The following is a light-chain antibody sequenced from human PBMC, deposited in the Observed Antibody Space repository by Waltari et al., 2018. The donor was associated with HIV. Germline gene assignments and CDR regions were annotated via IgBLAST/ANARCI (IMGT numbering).Light chain of an antibody. J-gene: IGLJ3*02. Sequence: QSVLTQPPSVSAAPGQKVTISCSGSSSNIGHNYVSWYQHLPGTAPKLLIYDRNKRPSGIPDRFSGSKSGTSATLGITGLQTGDEADYYCATLDGSLSIDVVFGGGTKLTFL. CDR2: DRN. CDR3: ATLDGSLSIDVV. CDR1: SSNIGHNY. V-gene: IGLV1-51*01.